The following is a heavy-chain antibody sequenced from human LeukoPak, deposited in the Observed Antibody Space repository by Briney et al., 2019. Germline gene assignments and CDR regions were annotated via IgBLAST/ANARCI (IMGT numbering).Heavy chain of an antibody. D-gene: IGHD7-27*01. J-gene: IGHJ4*02. Sequence: PGGSLRLSCEASGFTFATYWMSWVRQAPGKGPEWVACIKPDGTETHYVDSVKGRFTISRDNARNSLHLQMNSLGAEDTAVYYCASLEYWGGPDYWGQGTLVTVSS. V-gene: IGHV3-7*01. CDR3: ASLEYWGGPDY. CDR1: GFTFATYW. CDR2: IKPDGTET.